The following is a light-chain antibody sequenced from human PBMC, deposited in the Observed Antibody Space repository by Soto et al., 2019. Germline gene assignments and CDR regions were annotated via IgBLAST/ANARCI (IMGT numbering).Light chain of an antibody. CDR2: AAS. CDR3: QQYDSSLYT. CDR1: QSVSSSY. Sequence: EIVLTQSPGTLSLSPGERATLSCRASQSVSSSYLAWYQQKPGQAPRLLIYAASSRATGIPDRFSGSGSGTDFTLTISRLEPEAFAVYYCQQYDSSLYTFGQGTKLEIK. J-gene: IGKJ2*01. V-gene: IGKV3-20*01.